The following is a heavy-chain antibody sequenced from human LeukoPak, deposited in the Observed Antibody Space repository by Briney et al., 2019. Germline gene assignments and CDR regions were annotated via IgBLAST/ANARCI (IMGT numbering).Heavy chain of an antibody. CDR1: GFTFSSYS. CDR3: ARDHAMTGYSYGRYFDS. Sequence: GGSLRLSCAASGFTFSSYSMNWVRQAPGKGLEWVSSISSSSSYIYYADSVKGRFTISRDNAKNSLYLQMNSLRAEDTAVFYCARDHAMTGYSYGRYFDSWGQGTLVTVSS. V-gene: IGHV3-21*01. J-gene: IGHJ4*02. D-gene: IGHD5-18*01. CDR2: ISSSSSYI.